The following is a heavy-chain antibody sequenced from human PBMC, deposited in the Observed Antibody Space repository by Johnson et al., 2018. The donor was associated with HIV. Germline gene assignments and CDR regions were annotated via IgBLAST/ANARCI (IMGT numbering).Heavy chain of an antibody. J-gene: IGHJ3*02. CDR1: GFTFSSFA. V-gene: IGHV3-30*04. D-gene: IGHD6-6*01. Sequence: QVQLVESGGGLVQPGRSLRLSCAASGFTFSSFAMHWVRQAPGKGLEGVAVISYDGSNQYYADSLKGRFTISRDNAKNSLYLQMNSLRAEDTALYYCAKAIAARPSCAFDIWGQGTMVTVSS. CDR3: AKAIAARPSCAFDI. CDR2: ISYDGSNQ.